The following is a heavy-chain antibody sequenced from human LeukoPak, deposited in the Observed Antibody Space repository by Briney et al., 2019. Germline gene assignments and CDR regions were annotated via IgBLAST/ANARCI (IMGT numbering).Heavy chain of an antibody. Sequence: GRSLRLSCAASGFTFSSYGMHWVRQAPGKGLEWVAAIWYDGSNKYYADSVKGRFTISRDNSKNTLYLQMNSLRAEDTAVYYCARDHPGGYFDYWGQGTLVTVSS. CDR1: GFTFSSYG. V-gene: IGHV3-33*01. CDR3: ARDHPGGYFDY. D-gene: IGHD3-16*01. CDR2: IWYDGSNK. J-gene: IGHJ4*02.